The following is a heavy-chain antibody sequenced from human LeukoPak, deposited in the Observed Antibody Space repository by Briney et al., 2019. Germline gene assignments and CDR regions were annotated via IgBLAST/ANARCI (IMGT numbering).Heavy chain of an antibody. CDR3: ARETSQKGAHYMNV. CDR2: INHSGST. Sequence: PSETLSLTCAVYGGSFSGYYWSWIRQPPGKGLEWIGEINHSGSTNYNPSLKSRVTISVDTSKNQFSLKLSSVTAADTAVYYCARETSQKGAHYMNVWGKGTTVTISS. V-gene: IGHV4-34*01. D-gene: IGHD3-16*01. J-gene: IGHJ6*03. CDR1: GGSFSGYY.